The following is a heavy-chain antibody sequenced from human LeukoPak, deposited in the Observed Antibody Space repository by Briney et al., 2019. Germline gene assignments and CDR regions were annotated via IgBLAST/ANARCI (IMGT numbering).Heavy chain of an antibody. D-gene: IGHD6-19*01. CDR2: LHYSGTT. V-gene: IGHV4-59*01. Sequence: SETLSLTCTVSGASLSTYSCVWIRQPPGKGLEWIGHLHYSGTTNYNPSLKSRVTISVDTSKNQFSLKLSSVTAADTAVYYCAGGSGSGWMVDSWGQGILVTVSS. J-gene: IGHJ4*02. CDR3: AGGSGSGWMVDS. CDR1: GASLSTYS.